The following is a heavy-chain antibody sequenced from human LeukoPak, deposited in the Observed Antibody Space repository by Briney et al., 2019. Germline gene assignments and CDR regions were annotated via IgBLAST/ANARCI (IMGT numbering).Heavy chain of an antibody. J-gene: IGHJ5*02. Sequence: ASVKVSCKASGYTFTSYYMHWVRQAPGQGLEWMGIINPSGGSTSYAQKFQGRVTMTRDMFTSTVYMELSSLRSEDTAVYYCARRLDCSGGSCYSGNWFDPWGQGTLVTVSS. V-gene: IGHV1-46*01. CDR1: GYTFTSYY. D-gene: IGHD2-15*01. CDR2: INPSGGST. CDR3: ARRLDCSGGSCYSGNWFDP.